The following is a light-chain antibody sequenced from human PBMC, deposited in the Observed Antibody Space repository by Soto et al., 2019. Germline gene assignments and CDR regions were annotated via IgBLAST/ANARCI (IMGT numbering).Light chain of an antibody. J-gene: IGKJ1*01. V-gene: IGKV3-15*01. CDR1: QSVNRN. Sequence: EIVMTQSPATLYVSPGERATLSCRASQSVNRNIAWSQQKPGQAPRLLIYGASTRATGVPARFSGSGSGTEFTLTISSLQSEDFAVYYCQQYYNWRTFGQGTNVEIK. CDR3: QQYYNWRT. CDR2: GAS.